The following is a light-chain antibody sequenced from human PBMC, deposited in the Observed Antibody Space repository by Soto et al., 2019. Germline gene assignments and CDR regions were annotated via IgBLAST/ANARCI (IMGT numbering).Light chain of an antibody. J-gene: IGKJ5*01. Sequence: MLTQSPDTLAVSPGEVATLSCWASQSVTSNLAWYQQKRGQAPRLLIYAASTRATGVPARFSGSGSGTEFTLTISSLQSEDFAVYYCQQYNNWPPITFGQGTRLENK. CDR3: QQYNNWPPIT. CDR2: AAS. CDR1: QSVTSN. V-gene: IGKV3D-15*01.